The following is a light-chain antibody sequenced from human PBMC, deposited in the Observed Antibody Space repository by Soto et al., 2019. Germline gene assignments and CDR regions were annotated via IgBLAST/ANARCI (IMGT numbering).Light chain of an antibody. CDR3: QQYKNWPPLT. CDR1: QSVSSN. V-gene: IGKV3-15*01. Sequence: EIVMTQSPATLSVSPGERATLSCRASQSVSSNLAWYQQKPGQAPRLIIYGASTRATGIPARFSGSGSGTEFTLTISSLQSEDFAVDYCQQYKNWPPLTFGGGTKLEVK. J-gene: IGKJ4*01. CDR2: GAS.